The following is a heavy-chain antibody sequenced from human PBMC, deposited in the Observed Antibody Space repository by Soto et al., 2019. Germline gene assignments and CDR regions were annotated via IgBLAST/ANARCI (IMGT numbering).Heavy chain of an antibody. V-gene: IGHV1-8*01. CDR1: GYTFTSYD. CDR3: ARGRPDYGDY. Sequence: QVQLVQSGAEVKKPGASVKVSCKASGYTFTSYDINWVRQATGQGLEWMGWMNPNSGNTGYAQKFQGRVTRTRNASTSTAYMKLSSLRSEDTTVYYCARGRPDYGDYWGQGTLVTVSS. CDR2: MNPNSGNT. J-gene: IGHJ4*02.